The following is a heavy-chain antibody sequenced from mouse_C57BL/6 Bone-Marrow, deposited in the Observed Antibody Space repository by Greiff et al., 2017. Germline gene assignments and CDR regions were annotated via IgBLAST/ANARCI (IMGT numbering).Heavy chain of an antibody. CDR1: GFNIKDDY. CDR3: TVFYYDYSYYFDY. Sequence: VQLQQSGAELVRPGASVKLSCTASGFNIKDDYMHWVKQRPEQGLEWIGWIDPENGDTEYASQFQGKATITADTSSNTAYLQLSSLTSEDTVVYYGTVFYYDYSYYFDYWGQGTTLTVSS. D-gene: IGHD2-4*01. CDR2: IDPENGDT. V-gene: IGHV14-4*01. J-gene: IGHJ2*01.